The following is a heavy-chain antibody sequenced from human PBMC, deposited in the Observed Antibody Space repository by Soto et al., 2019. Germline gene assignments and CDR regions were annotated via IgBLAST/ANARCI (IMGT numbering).Heavy chain of an antibody. CDR3: ARDNPRSWPRDY. CDR1: GFIFTNYG. J-gene: IGHJ4*02. V-gene: IGHV1-18*01. Sequence: ASVKVSCKTSGFIFTNYGVNRVRQAPGQGLEWVGWINTNNGDRNYAQKLQGRVTLTTDTSTTTAYMELRSLRSDDTAVYYCARDNPRSWPRDYWGQGTLVTVSS. CDR2: INTNNGDR.